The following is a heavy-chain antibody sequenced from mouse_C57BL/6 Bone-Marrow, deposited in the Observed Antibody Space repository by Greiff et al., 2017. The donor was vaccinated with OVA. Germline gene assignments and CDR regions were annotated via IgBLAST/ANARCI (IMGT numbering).Heavy chain of an antibody. J-gene: IGHJ3*01. CDR2: IRLKSDNYAT. V-gene: IGHV6-3*01. D-gene: IGHD4-1*01. CDR3: PQDWGFAY. Sequence: EVKVVESGGGLVQPGGSMKLSCVASGFTFSNYWMNWVRQSPEKGLEWVAQIRLKSDNYATHYAESVKGRFTISRDDSKSRVYLQMNNLRAEDTGIYYCPQDWGFAYWGQGTLVTVSA. CDR1: GFTFSNYW.